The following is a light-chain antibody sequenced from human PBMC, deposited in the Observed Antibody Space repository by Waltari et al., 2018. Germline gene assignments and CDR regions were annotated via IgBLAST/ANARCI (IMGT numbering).Light chain of an antibody. V-gene: IGKV3-11*01. CDR2: SAS. CDR1: QSINNY. Sequence: DIVLTQSPATLSLSPGERATLSCRASQSINNYLAWYQQKPGQAPRLLIYSASNRATGIPAGFSGSGSGTNFFLTISSLDPEDFAVYYCQQRSSWPRTFGQGTRVEIK. J-gene: IGKJ1*01. CDR3: QQRSSWPRT.